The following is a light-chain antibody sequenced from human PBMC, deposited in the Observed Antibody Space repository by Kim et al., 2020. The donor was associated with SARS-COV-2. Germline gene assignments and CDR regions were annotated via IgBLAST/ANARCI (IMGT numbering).Light chain of an antibody. J-gene: IGKJ4*01. CDR3: QQYNNWALT. V-gene: IGKV3-15*01. CDR2: GAS. CDR1: QSVSSN. Sequence: EIVITQSSATLSVSPGERATLSCRASQSVSSNLAWYQQKPGQAPRLLIYGASTRATGIPARFSGSGSGTEFTLTISSLQSEDFAVYYCQQYNNWALTFGGGTKVDIK.